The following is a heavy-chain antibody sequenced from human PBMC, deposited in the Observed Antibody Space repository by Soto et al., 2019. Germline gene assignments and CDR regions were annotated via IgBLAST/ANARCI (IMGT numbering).Heavy chain of an antibody. V-gene: IGHV3-30*03. J-gene: IGHJ6*02. CDR2: ISFDGNNK. D-gene: IGHD2-15*01. CDR3: ARDHWDCSGGGCNPHQLNFFAMDV. CDR1: GFTFNDYG. Sequence: QVHLVESGGGGVQPGRSKRLSCVVSGFTFNDYGIHWVRQAPGKGLEWVAVISFDGNNKFYADSVKGRFTISRDRSKTTAYLQMNNLRAEDTAVYYCARDHWDCSGGGCNPHQLNFFAMDVWGQGTTVTVSS.